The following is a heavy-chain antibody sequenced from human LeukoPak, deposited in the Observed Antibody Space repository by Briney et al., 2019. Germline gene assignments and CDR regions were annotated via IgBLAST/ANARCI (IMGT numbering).Heavy chain of an antibody. D-gene: IGHD6-6*01. CDR3: ARDPDVRIAARPWDDAFDI. CDR2: IIPILGIA. V-gene: IGHV1-69*04. Sequence: ASVKVSCKASGGTFSSYTISWVRQAPGQGLEWMGRIIPILGIANYAQKFQGRVTITADKSTSTVYMELSSLRSEYTAVYYCARDPDVRIAARPWDDAFDIWGQGTMVTVSS. CDR1: GGTFSSYT. J-gene: IGHJ3*02.